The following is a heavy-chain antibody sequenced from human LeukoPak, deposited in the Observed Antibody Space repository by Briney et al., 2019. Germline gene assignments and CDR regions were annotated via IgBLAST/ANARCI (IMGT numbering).Heavy chain of an antibody. CDR1: GYTFTGYY. Sequence: ASVKVSCKASGYTFTGYYMHWVRQAPGQGLEWMGWINPNSGGTNYAQKFQGRVTMTRDTSISTAYMEPSRLRSDDTAVYYCARDLLVRGVFAWFDPWGQGTLVTVSS. CDR2: INPNSGGT. V-gene: IGHV1-2*02. D-gene: IGHD3-10*01. CDR3: ARDLLVRGVFAWFDP. J-gene: IGHJ5*02.